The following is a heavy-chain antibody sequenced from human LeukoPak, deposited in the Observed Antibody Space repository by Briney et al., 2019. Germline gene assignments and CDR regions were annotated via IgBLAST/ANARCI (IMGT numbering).Heavy chain of an antibody. CDR3: ARNRDGYNSFDY. CDR2: IYYSGSS. CDR1: GGSINNGGYY. J-gene: IGHJ4*02. D-gene: IGHD5-24*01. V-gene: IGHV4-31*03. Sequence: PSETLSLTCTVSGGSINNGGYYWSWIRQHPGKGQEWIGYIYYSGSSYYNPSLRSRVTISVDTSKNHFSLKLSSVTAADTAVYYCARNRDGYNSFDYWGQGTLVTVSS.